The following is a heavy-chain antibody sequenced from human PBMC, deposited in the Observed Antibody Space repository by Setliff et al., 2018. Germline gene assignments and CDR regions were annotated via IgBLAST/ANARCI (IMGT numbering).Heavy chain of an antibody. V-gene: IGHV4-4*07. Sequence: SETLSLTCSVSSGSMRNYYWIWIRQPAGEGLEWIGRIYTSGSTNYNPSLKRRVTISLEMSKNQFSLTLSSVTAADTAVCYCARARPATIAGVVPGVADFGIDVWGQGTTVTVSS. D-gene: IGHD2-2*01. CDR1: SGSMRNYY. J-gene: IGHJ6*02. CDR3: ARARPATIAGVVPGVADFGIDV. CDR2: IYTSGST.